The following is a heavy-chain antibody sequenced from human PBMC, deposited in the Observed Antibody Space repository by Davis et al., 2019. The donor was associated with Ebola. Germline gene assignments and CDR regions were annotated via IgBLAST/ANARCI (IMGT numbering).Heavy chain of an antibody. Sequence: GGSLRLSCAGSGFSVSSTYVSWVRQAPGKGLEWVSVMYTACTTRCTDYANSVKGRFIVSRDNSKNTVFLQMNSLRAEDTAVYYCARHYSTVWYHYDYFDYWGQGVLVTVSS. CDR3: ARHYSTVWYHYDYFDY. CDR1: GFSVSSTY. CDR2: MYTACTTRCT. V-gene: IGHV3-66*04. D-gene: IGHD6-19*01. J-gene: IGHJ4*02.